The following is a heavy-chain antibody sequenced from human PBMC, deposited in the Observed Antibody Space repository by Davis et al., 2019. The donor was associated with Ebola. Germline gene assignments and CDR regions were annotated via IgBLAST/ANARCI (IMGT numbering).Heavy chain of an antibody. J-gene: IGHJ4*01. V-gene: IGHV1-58*01. CDR3: AAPAGTVGKFDY. CDR1: GFTFSSSA. D-gene: IGHD1-14*01. Sequence: SVKVSCKASGFTFSSSAVQWVRQARGQRLEWIGWIVIGSGHTNYAQKFQERVTITRDMSTNTVYMELNSLRSEDTAVYYCAAPAGTVGKFDYWGQGTLVTVSS. CDR2: IVIGSGHT.